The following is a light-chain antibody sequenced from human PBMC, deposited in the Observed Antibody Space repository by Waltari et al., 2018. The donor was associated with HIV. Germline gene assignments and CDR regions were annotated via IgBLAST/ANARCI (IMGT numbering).Light chain of an antibody. CDR2: GNT. V-gene: IGLV1-40*01. Sequence: QSVLTQPPSVSGAPGQRVTISCTGSSSNIGAGYDVHWYQNLPGTAPKLLIYGNTNRPAGVPDRFSGSKSGTSASLAITGLQAEDEAVYYCQSYDSSLSGVVFGGGTKLTVL. CDR1: SSNIGAGYD. CDR3: QSYDSSLSGVV. J-gene: IGLJ2*01.